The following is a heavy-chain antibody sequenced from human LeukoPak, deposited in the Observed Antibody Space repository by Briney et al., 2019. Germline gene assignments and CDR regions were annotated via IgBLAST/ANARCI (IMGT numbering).Heavy chain of an antibody. CDR1: GCTFTTYG. CDR2: VNPYNGNT. Sequence: ASVKVSCKASGCTFTTYGVTWVRQAPGQGLECMGWVNPYNGNTDSAQNFQGRVTMTTDTSTSTAYMELRSLRSDDTAVYYCARVSKAGGSGWTYYFDYWGQGTLVTVSS. CDR3: ARVSKAGGSGWTYYFDY. J-gene: IGHJ4*02. D-gene: IGHD6-19*01. V-gene: IGHV1-18*01.